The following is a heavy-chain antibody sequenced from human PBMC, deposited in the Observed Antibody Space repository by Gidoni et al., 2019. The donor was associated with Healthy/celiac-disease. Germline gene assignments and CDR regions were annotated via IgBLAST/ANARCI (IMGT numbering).Heavy chain of an antibody. CDR1: GGSFRGYY. CDR2: INHSGST. J-gene: IGHJ3*02. Sequence: QVQLQQWVSGLLKPSETLSLPCAVYGGSFRGYYWRWLRQPPGKGLEWIGEINHSGSTNYNPSLKSRVTISVDTSKNQFSLKLSSVTAADTAVYYCARGRGPWGPLPAFDIWGQGTMVTVSS. CDR3: ARGRGPWGPLPAFDI. D-gene: IGHD3-16*01. V-gene: IGHV4-34*01.